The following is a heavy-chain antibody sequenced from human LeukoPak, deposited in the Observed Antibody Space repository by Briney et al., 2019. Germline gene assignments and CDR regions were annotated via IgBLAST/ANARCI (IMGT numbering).Heavy chain of an antibody. CDR3: ARDSSSSFNWFYP. CDR1: GYSFTSYG. D-gene: IGHD6-6*01. CDR2: ISAYNGAA. V-gene: IGHV1-18*01. J-gene: IGHJ5*02. Sequence: ASVKVSCKTSGYSFTSYGISWVRQAPGQGLEWMGWISAYNGAAKYAQKLQGRVTMTTDTSTSTAYMELRSLRSDDTAVYYGARDSSSSFNWFYPGGQGALVTVSS.